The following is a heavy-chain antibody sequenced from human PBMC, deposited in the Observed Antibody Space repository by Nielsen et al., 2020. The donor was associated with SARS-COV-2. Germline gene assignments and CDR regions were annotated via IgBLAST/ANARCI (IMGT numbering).Heavy chain of an antibody. Sequence: GESLKISCAASGFTFSSYWMHWVRQAPGKGLVWVAGIWYDGSNENYAESVKGRFTISRDNSKNTLFLQMDSLTADDTAVYYCARLSNFWSGYNDYWGQGTLVIASS. CDR2: IWYDGSNE. CDR1: GFTFSSYW. V-gene: IGHV3-33*08. CDR3: ARLSNFWSGYNDY. J-gene: IGHJ4*02. D-gene: IGHD3-3*01.